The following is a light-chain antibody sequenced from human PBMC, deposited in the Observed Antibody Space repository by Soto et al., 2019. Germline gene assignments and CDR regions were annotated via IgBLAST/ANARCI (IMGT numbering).Light chain of an antibody. CDR2: KAS. V-gene: IGKV2-30*01. Sequence: DVVMTQSPLSLPVTLGQPASISCRSSRSLVYSDGNAYLNWFQQRPGQSPRRLIYKASNRDSGVQDRVSGSGSGPDFTLQINRVEAGDVGVYYCMQGTHWPPTFGRGTRVEI. J-gene: IGKJ1*01. CDR1: RSLVYSDGNAY. CDR3: MQGTHWPPT.